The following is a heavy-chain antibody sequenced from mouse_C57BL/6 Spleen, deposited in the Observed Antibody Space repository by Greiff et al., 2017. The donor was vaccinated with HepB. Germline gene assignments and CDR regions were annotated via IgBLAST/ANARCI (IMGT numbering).Heavy chain of an antibody. V-gene: IGHV1-52*01. D-gene: IGHD2-4*01. J-gene: IGHJ2*01. Sequence: VKLQQPGAELVRPGSSVKLSCKASGYTFTSYWMHWVKQRPIQGLEWIGNIDPSDSETHYNQKFKDKATLTVDKSSSTAYMQLSSLTSEDSAVYYCARIYYDYDDGDFDYWGQGTTLTVSS. CDR2: IDPSDSET. CDR3: ARIYYDYDDGDFDY. CDR1: GYTFTSYW.